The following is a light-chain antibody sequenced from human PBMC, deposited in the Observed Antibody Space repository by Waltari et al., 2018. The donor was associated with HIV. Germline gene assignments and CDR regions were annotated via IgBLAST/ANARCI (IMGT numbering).Light chain of an antibody. V-gene: IGLV3-25*03. CDR1: VLPKQY. Sequence: SYELTQPPSVSVSPGQTATITCSGAVLPKQYSYWYQQRPGQAPVMLIYKDKERPPGIPDRFSASTSDTTVTLTITGVQADDEGHYYCQSADSGGTYVFGSGT. CDR2: KDK. J-gene: IGLJ1*01. CDR3: QSADSGGTYV.